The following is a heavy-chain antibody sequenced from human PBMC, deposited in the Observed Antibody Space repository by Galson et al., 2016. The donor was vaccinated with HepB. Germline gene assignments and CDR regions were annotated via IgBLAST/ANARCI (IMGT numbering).Heavy chain of an antibody. Sequence: SLRLSCAASGFDFTSSVMAWVRQAPGKGLEWVSGVSRGGGAVYYIDSVKGRFTISRDNSKNTIYLRMNYLKVEDTARYYCARGRGLLTVAPLVSYDSWGQGTVVTVST. CDR1: GFDFTSSV. V-gene: IGHV3-23*01. D-gene: IGHD5-12*01. CDR2: VSRGGGAV. J-gene: IGHJ1*01. CDR3: ARGRGLLTVAPLVSYDS.